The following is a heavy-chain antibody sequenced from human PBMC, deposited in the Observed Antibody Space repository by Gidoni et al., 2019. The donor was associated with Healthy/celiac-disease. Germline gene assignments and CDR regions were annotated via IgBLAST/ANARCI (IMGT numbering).Heavy chain of an antibody. CDR1: GFTFSSYG. CDR2: ISYDGSNK. V-gene: IGHV3-30*18. CDR3: AKGFRGH. J-gene: IGHJ4*02. D-gene: IGHD3-10*01. Sequence: QVQLVESGGGVVQPGRSLRPSCAASGFTFSSYGMHWVRQAPGKGLEWVAVISYDGSNKYYADSVKGRFTISRDNSKNTLYLQMNSLRAEDTAVYYCAKGFRGHWGQGTLVTVSS.